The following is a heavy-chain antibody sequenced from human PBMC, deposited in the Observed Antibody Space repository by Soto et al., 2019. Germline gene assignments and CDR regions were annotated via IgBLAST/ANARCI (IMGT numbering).Heavy chain of an antibody. CDR3: ARDQGVVVTADNWFDP. CDR2: IFSSGST. Sequence: SETLSLTCTVSGGSITDYSWVWIRQPAGKGLEWIGRIFSSGSTNYNPSLKGRITMSLDTSKNQFSLKLNSATATGTAVNFCARDQGVVVTADNWFDPWGQGILVTVSS. D-gene: IGHD2-21*02. CDR1: GGSITDYS. V-gene: IGHV4-4*07. J-gene: IGHJ5*02.